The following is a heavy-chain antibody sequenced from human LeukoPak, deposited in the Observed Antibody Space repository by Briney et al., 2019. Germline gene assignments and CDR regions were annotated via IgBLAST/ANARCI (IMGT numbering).Heavy chain of an antibody. J-gene: IGHJ4*02. Sequence: GGSLRLSCAASGFTFSSYAMNWVRQAPGKGLEWVLGISDSGGSTYYADSVKGRFTISRDNSKNTLYLQTNSLRADDTAVYYCAKGAGGNGSDRIWGQGTLVTVSS. D-gene: IGHD1-26*01. V-gene: IGHV3-23*01. CDR3: AKGAGGNGSDRI. CDR1: GFTFSSYA. CDR2: ISDSGGST.